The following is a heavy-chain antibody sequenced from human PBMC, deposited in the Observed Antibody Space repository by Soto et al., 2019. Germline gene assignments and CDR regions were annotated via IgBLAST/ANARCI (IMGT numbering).Heavy chain of an antibody. Sequence: PGESLKISCNGSGYSFTSYWIGWVRQMPWKGLEWMGIIYPGDSDTRYSPSFQGQVTISADKSISTAYLQWSSLKASDTAMYYCARQMATVTFSYYYGMDVWGQGTTVTVSS. CDR3: ARQMATVTFSYYYGMDV. J-gene: IGHJ6*02. D-gene: IGHD4-4*01. V-gene: IGHV5-51*01. CDR2: IYPGDSDT. CDR1: GYSFTSYW.